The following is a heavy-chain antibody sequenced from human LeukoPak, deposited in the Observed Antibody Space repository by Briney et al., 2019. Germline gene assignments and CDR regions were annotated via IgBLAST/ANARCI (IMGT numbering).Heavy chain of an antibody. D-gene: IGHD5-18*01. CDR2: ISAYTGNT. CDR3: AGYSYGYDAFDI. CDR1: GYTLTNNG. J-gene: IGHJ3*02. V-gene: IGHV1-18*01. Sequence: ASVKVSGKASGYTLTNNGITWVRQAPGQGLEWMGWISAYTGNTNYAQKLQGRVTMTTDTSTSTAYMELRSLRSDDTAVYYCAGYSYGYDAFDIWGQGTMVTASS.